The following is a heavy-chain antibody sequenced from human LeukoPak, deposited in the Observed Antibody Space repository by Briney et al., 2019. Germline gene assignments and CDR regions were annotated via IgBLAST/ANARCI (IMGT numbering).Heavy chain of an antibody. Sequence: SETLSLTCTVSGGSISSYYWSWIRQPPGKGLEWIGYIYYSGSTNYNPSLKSRVTISVDTSKNQFSLKVRSVTGADTAVYYCAREVSNWSDGDLFDYWGQGTLVTVSS. CDR2: IYYSGST. CDR3: AREVSNWSDGDLFDY. J-gene: IGHJ4*02. V-gene: IGHV4-59*01. D-gene: IGHD4-17*01. CDR1: GGSISSYY.